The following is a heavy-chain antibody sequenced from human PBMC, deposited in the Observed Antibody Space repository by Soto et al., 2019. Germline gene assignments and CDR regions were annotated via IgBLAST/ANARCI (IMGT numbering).Heavy chain of an antibody. CDR2: ISGSGGST. CDR3: AKDKFPYHGPYFDS. J-gene: IGHJ4*02. D-gene: IGHD2-2*01. Sequence: EVQLLDSGGGLVQPGGSLRLSCAASEFTFSSYAMSWVRQAPGKGLEWVSTISGSGGSTYYADSVKGRFTISRDNSKNTLYLQMNSLRAEDTAVYYCAKDKFPYHGPYFDSWGQGTLVTVSS. CDR1: EFTFSSYA. V-gene: IGHV3-23*01.